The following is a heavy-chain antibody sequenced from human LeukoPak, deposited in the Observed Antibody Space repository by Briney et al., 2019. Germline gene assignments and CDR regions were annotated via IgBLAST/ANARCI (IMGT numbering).Heavy chain of an antibody. J-gene: IGHJ4*02. CDR1: GFTFSSYA. D-gene: IGHD2-15*01. CDR3: AKDYCSGGSCYPYYFDY. CDR2: ISGSGGST. Sequence: GGSLRLSCAASGFTFSSYAMSWVRQAPGKGLEWVSAISGSGGSTYYADSVKGRFTISRDNSKNTLYLQMNSLRAEDTAVYYCAKDYCSGGSCYPYYFDYWGQGTLVTVSS. V-gene: IGHV3-23*01.